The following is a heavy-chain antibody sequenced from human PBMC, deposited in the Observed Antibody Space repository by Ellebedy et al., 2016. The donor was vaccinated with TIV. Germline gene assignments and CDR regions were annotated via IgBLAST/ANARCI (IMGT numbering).Heavy chain of an antibody. CDR2: IDPSDPSGSYT. Sequence: GESLKISXKASGYSFAIYWISWVRQMPGKGLEWMGRIDPSDPSGSYTNYSPPFQGHVTISTDKSTSTAYLQWSSLKASDTAIYYCARHELGSNAAFDYWGQGTLVTVSS. V-gene: IGHV5-10-1*01. CDR1: GYSFAIYW. CDR3: ARHELGSNAAFDY. D-gene: IGHD7-27*01. J-gene: IGHJ4*02.